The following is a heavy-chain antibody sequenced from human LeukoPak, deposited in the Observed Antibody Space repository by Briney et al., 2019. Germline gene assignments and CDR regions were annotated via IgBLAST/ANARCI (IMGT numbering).Heavy chain of an antibody. CDR3: ARDPFITIFGVVIRRDY. J-gene: IGHJ4*02. D-gene: IGHD3-3*01. CDR2: VYYSGST. V-gene: IGHV4-39*07. CDR1: GGSISSNNYY. Sequence: NPSETLSLTCTVSGGSISSNNYYWGWIRQPPGKGLEWIGNVYYSGSTYYNPSLKSRVTISVDTSKNQFSLKLSSVTAADTAMYYCARDPFITIFGVVIRRDYWGQGTLVTVSS.